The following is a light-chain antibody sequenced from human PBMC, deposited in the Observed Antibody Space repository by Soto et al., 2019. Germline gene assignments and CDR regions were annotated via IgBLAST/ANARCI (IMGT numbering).Light chain of an antibody. Sequence: DLQMTQSPSSLSASVGDRVTITCRTSQSISPFLNWYQQRPGKAPRLLIFAASTLQSGVPSRFSGSGSGTDFTLTINSLQAEDFATYYCQQSYSTPLTFGHGTKLDFK. CDR3: QQSYSTPLT. CDR1: QSISPF. CDR2: AAS. V-gene: IGKV1-39*01. J-gene: IGKJ2*01.